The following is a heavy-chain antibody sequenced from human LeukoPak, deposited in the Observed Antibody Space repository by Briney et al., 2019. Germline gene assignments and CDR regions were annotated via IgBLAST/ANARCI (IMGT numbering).Heavy chain of an antibody. CDR2: ISYDGSNK. V-gene: IGHV3-30*04. D-gene: IGHD5-18*01. Sequence: QPGGSLRLSCAASGFTFSSYAMSWVRQAPGKGLEWVAVISYDGSNKYYADSVKGRFTISRDNSKNTLYLQMNSLRAEDTAVYYCAREAGIQLWLRSYFDYWGQGTLVTVSS. J-gene: IGHJ4*02. CDR1: GFTFSSYA. CDR3: AREAGIQLWLRSYFDY.